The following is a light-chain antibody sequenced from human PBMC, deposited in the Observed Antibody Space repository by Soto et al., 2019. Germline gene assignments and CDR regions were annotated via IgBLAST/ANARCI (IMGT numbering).Light chain of an antibody. CDR1: QSVSSSY. V-gene: IGKV3-20*01. CDR3: QQYGSSPRT. CDR2: GAS. J-gene: IGKJ1*01. Sequence: EIVLTQSPGTLSLSPGERATLSCRASQSVSSSYLAWYQQEPGQAPRLLIYGASSRATGIPDRFSGSGSGTDFTLTISRLEPEDFAVYYCQQYGSSPRTFG.